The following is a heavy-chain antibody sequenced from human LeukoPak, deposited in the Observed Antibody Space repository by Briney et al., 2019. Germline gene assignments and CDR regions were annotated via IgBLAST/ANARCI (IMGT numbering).Heavy chain of an antibody. J-gene: IGHJ3*02. CDR1: GGTFSSYA. V-gene: IGHV1-69*04. D-gene: IGHD3-10*01. CDR2: IIPILGIA. CDR3: AKAASLLWFGELVSSAFDI. Sequence: HWASVKVSCKASGGTFSSYAISWVRQAPGQGLEWMGRIIPILGIANYAQKFQGRVTITADKSTSTAYMELSSLRSEDTAVYYCAKAASLLWFGELVSSAFDIWGQGTMVTVSS.